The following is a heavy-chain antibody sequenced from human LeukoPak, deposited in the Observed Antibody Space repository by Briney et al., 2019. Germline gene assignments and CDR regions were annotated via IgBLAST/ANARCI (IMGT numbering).Heavy chain of an antibody. CDR2: ISGSGGST. J-gene: IGHJ4*02. V-gene: IGHV3-23*01. D-gene: IGHD6-19*01. CDR1: GFTFSSYA. CDR3: AKVWAQYSSGWSYYFGY. Sequence: GGSLRLSCAASGFTFSSYAMSWVRQAPGKGLEWVSAISGSGGSTYYADSVKGRFTISRDNSKNTLYLQMNSLRAEDTAVYYCAKVWAQYSSGWSYYFGYWGQGTLVTVSS.